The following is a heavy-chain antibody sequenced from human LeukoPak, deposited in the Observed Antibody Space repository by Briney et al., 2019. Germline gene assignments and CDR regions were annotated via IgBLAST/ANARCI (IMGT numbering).Heavy chain of an antibody. D-gene: IGHD3-10*01. CDR3: ARHMGSYYYGMDV. V-gene: IGHV5-51*01. CDR1: GYRFTMYW. Sequence: GESLKISCKGLGYRFTMYWIGWVREMPGKGLEWMAIIYPGDSDTRYSPSFQGQVTISADKSTSTAYLQWNSLKASDTAMYYCARHMGSYYYGMDVWGPGTTVTVSS. CDR2: IYPGDSDT. J-gene: IGHJ6*01.